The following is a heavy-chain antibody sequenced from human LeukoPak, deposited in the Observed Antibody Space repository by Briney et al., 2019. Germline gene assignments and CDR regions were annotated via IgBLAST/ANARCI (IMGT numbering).Heavy chain of an antibody. CDR1: GYTFTGYY. Sequence: ASVKVSCKASGYTFTGYYIHWVRQAPGQGLEWMGWINPDSGGTKYAQKFQGRVSMTRDTSSSTAYMELSRLRSDDTAVYYCARAHDFWSGFYPVDYWGQGTLVTVSS. V-gene: IGHV1-2*02. D-gene: IGHD3-3*01. J-gene: IGHJ4*02. CDR3: ARAHDFWSGFYPVDY. CDR2: INPDSGGT.